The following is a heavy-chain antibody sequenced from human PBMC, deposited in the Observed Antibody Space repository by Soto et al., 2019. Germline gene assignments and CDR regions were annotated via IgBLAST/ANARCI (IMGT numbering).Heavy chain of an antibody. V-gene: IGHV4-61*08. CDR1: GGSISSGGYY. CDR3: ARAYYGDYPYFDY. D-gene: IGHD4-17*01. CDR2: IYYSGST. J-gene: IGHJ4*02. Sequence: PSETLSLTCTVSGGSISSGGYYWSWIRQPPGEGLEWIGYIYYSGSTYYNPSLKSRVTISIDTSKSLFSLKLSSLTSADTAVYFCARAYYGDYPYFDYWGQGALVTVSS.